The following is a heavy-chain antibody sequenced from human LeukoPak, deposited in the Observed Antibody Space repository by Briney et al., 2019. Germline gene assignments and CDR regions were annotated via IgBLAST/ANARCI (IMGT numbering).Heavy chain of an antibody. Sequence: PGGSLRLSCAASGFTASSNYMSWVRQAPGKGLEWISIIYSRDNTDYADSVKGRFIISRDNSKNTVYLQMNSLTAEDTAVYYCAKGSGTSRPYYLDYWGRGTLVTVSS. J-gene: IGHJ4*02. V-gene: IGHV3-53*01. D-gene: IGHD6-25*01. CDR1: GFTASSNY. CDR3: AKGSGTSRPYYLDY. CDR2: IYSRDNT.